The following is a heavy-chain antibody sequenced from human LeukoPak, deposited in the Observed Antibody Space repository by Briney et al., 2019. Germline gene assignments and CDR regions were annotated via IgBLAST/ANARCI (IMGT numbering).Heavy chain of an antibody. D-gene: IGHD1-26*01. Sequence: PGGSLRLSCAASGFTFSSYSMNWVRQAPGKGLEWVSSISSSSSYIYYADSVKGRFTISRDNAKNSLYLQMNSLRAEDTAVYYCAGSIVGATTDGMDVWGQGTTVTVSS. V-gene: IGHV3-21*01. J-gene: IGHJ6*02. CDR1: GFTFSSYS. CDR3: AGSIVGATTDGMDV. CDR2: ISSSSSYI.